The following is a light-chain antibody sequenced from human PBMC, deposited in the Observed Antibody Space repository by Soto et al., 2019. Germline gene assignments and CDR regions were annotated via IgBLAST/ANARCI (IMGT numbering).Light chain of an antibody. CDR3: QHYNDFLLI. Sequence: DIQMTQSPSTLSASVGDRVTITCRASQSISRSLAWYQQNPGKAPKLLIFDASSLESGVPSRFSGSGSGTEFTLTLSSLQPDDFATYYCQHYNDFLLIFGPGTTVDIK. CDR2: DAS. V-gene: IGKV1-5*01. CDR1: QSISRS. J-gene: IGKJ3*01.